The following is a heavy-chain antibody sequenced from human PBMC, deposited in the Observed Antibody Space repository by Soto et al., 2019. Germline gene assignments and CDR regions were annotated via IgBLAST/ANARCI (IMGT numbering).Heavy chain of an antibody. J-gene: IGHJ1*01. CDR3: TGEVASGY. CDR1: GFTVSTYG. CDR2: ISREGGTK. Sequence: QVQLVESGGGVVQPGRSLRLSCAVSGFTVSTYGMHWVRQAPGKGLEWVAVISREGGTKYYVDSVKGRFTISRDNSRNTLFVEMNSLRGDDMAVYYCTGEVASGYWGQGTLVTVSS. D-gene: IGHD2-8*02. V-gene: IGHV3-30*03.